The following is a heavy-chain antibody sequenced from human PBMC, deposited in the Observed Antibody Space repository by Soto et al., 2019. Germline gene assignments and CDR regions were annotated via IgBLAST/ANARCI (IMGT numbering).Heavy chain of an antibody. J-gene: IGHJ4*02. D-gene: IGHD3-16*02. CDR2: IYYSGST. CDR3: ARGYYDYIWGSYRPDRPTYYFDY. Sequence: PSETLSLTCTVSGGSISSGGYYWSWIRQHPGKGLEWIGYIYYSGSTYYNPSLKSRVTISVDTSKNQFSLKLSSVTAADTAVYYCARGYYDYIWGSYRPDRPTYYFDYWGQGTLVTVSS. V-gene: IGHV4-31*03. CDR1: GGSISSGGYY.